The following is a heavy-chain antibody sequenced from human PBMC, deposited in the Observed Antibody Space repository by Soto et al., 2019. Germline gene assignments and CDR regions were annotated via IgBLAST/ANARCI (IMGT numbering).Heavy chain of an antibody. V-gene: IGHV3-23*01. J-gene: IGHJ3*02. Sequence: GGSLRLSCAASGFTFGSYAMSWARQAPGKGLEWVSAISGSGGSTYYADSVKGRFTISRDNSKNTLYLQMNSLRAEDTAVYYCAKWVYYDFPNLAFDIWGQGTMVTVSS. CDR2: ISGSGGST. CDR3: AKWVYYDFPNLAFDI. CDR1: GFTFGSYA. D-gene: IGHD3-22*01.